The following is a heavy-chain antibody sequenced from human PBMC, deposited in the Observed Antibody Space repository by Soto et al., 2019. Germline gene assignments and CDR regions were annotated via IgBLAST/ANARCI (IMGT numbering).Heavy chain of an antibody. V-gene: IGHV3-30*18. CDR1: GFSFTRYG. CDR3: GKGQYYYDSSDPRFDY. D-gene: IGHD3-22*01. Sequence: GGSLRLSCAASGFSFTRYGMHWVRQAPGKGLEWVAVISDDGRNLHYGDSVRGRFTISRDNSQSTLYLQMNSLKPEDTAVYYCGKGQYYYDSSDPRFDYWGQGTLVTVSS. CDR2: ISDDGRNL. J-gene: IGHJ4*02.